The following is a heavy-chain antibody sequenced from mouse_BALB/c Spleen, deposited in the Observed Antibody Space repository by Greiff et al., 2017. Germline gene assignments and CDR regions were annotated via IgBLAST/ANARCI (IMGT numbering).Heavy chain of an antibody. CDR3: ARVHYDYDDAMDY. D-gene: IGHD2-4*01. J-gene: IGHJ4*01. CDR1: GYSITSGYY. Sequence: EVKLQESGPGLVKPSQSLSLTCSVTGYSITSGYYWNWIRQFPGNKLEWMGYISYDGSNNYNPSLKNRISITRDTSKNQFFLKLNSVTTEDTATYYCARVHYDYDDAMDYWGQGTSVTVSS. CDR2: ISYDGSN. V-gene: IGHV3-6*02.